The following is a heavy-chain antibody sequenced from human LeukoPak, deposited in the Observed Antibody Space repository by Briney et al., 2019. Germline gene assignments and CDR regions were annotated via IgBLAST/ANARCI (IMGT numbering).Heavy chain of an antibody. D-gene: IGHD6-13*01. CDR1: GFTFSSYG. CDR3: AKKGSSSWYHFDY. J-gene: IGHJ4*02. V-gene: IGHV3-30*18. CDR2: ISYDGSNK. Sequence: GGSLRLSCAASGFTFSSYGMHWVRQAPGKGLEWVAVISYDGSNKYYADSVKGRFTISRDNSKNTLYLQMNSLRAEDTAVYYCAKKGSSSWYHFDYWGQGTLVTVSS.